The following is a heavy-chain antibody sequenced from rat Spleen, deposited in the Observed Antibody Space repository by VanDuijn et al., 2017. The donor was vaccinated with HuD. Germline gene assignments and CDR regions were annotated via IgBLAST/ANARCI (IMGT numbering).Heavy chain of an antibody. D-gene: IGHD1-7*01. CDR1: GHSISSSYR. CDR2: INSAGST. J-gene: IGHJ2*01. CDR3: TKMPPMGDYFDC. V-gene: IGHV3-3*01. Sequence: EVQLQESGPGLVKPSQSLSVICSVTGHSISSSYRWNWIRKFPGSKLEWMGYINSAGSTIYNPSLKSRISITRDTSKNQFFLQVNSVTTEDTATYYCTKMPPMGDYFDCWGQGVKVTVSS.